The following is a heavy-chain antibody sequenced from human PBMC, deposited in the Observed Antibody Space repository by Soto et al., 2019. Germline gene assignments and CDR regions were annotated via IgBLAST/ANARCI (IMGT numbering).Heavy chain of an antibody. CDR1: GDSVSSNSAA. V-gene: IGHV6-1*01. J-gene: IGHJ3*02. Sequence: PSQTLSLTCAISGDSVSSNSAAWNWIRQSPSRGLEWLGRTYYRSKWYNDYAVSVKSRIAINPDTSKNQFSLQLNSVTPEDTAVYYCASYSGSKGHRDAFDIWGQGTMVTVSS. CDR3: ASYSGSKGHRDAFDI. D-gene: IGHD1-26*01. CDR2: TYYRSKWYN.